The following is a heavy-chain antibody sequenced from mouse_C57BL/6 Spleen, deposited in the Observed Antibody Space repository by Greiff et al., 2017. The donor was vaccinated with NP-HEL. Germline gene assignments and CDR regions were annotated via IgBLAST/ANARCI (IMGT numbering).Heavy chain of an antibody. D-gene: IGHD1-1*01. Sequence: VQLQQPGAELVKPGASVKLSCKASGYTFTSYWMQWVKQRPGQGLEWIGEIHPSDSYTNYNQKFKGKATLTVDTSASPAYMQLSSLTTEDSAVYYCARRGGSPLFDYWGQGTTLTVSS. J-gene: IGHJ2*01. CDR3: ARRGGSPLFDY. V-gene: IGHV1-50*01. CDR2: IHPSDSYT. CDR1: GYTFTSYW.